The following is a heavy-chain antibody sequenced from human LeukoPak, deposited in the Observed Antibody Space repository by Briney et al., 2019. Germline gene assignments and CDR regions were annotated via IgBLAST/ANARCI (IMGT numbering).Heavy chain of an antibody. J-gene: IGHJ1*01. V-gene: IGHV3-30*02. Sequence: GGSLRLSCAASGFTFSSYGMHWVRQAPGKGLEWVAFIRYDGSNKYCADSVKGRFTISRDNSKNTLYLQMNSLRAEDTAVYYCAKGRVPAAIPEYFQHWGQGTLVTVSS. CDR3: AKGRVPAAIPEYFQH. D-gene: IGHD2-2*01. CDR1: GFTFSSYG. CDR2: IRYDGSNK.